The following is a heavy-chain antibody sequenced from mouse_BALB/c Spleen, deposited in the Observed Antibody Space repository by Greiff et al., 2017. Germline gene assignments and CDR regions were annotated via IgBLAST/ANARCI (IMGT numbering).Heavy chain of an antibody. J-gene: IGHJ4*01. D-gene: IGHD1-1*01. CDR3: ARGLGNYAMDY. Sequence: VQLQQSGAELARPGASVKLSCKASGYTFTSYWMQWVKQRPGQGLEWIGAIYPGDGDTRYTQKFKGKATLTADKSSSTAYMQLSSLASEDSAVYYCARGLGNYAMDYWGQGTSVTVSS. V-gene: IGHV1-87*01. CDR2: IYPGDGDT. CDR1: GYTFTSYW.